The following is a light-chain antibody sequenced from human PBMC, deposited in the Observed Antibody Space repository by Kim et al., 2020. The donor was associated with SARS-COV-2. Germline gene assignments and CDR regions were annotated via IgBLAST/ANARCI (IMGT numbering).Light chain of an antibody. V-gene: IGLV6-57*03. J-gene: IGLJ2*01. CDR2: EDD. Sequence: GKTVTIPCTRSSGSIGDNYVQWYQQRPGGVPTTVIYEDDQRPSGVPDRFSGSIDSSSNSASLTISGLKTEDEADYYCQSYNRSIVVFGGGTQLTVL. CDR3: QSYNRSIVV. CDR1: SGSIGDNY.